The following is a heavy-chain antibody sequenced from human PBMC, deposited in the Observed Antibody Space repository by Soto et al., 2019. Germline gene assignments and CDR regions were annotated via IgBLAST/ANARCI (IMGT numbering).Heavy chain of an antibody. CDR1: GFTFSSYA. D-gene: IGHD2-15*01. J-gene: IGHJ4*02. CDR2: ISYDGSNK. CDR3: ARDLAVVAATHNFDY. V-gene: IGHV3-30-3*01. Sequence: QVQLVESGGGVVQPGRSLRLSCAASGFTFSSYAMHWVRQAPGKGLEWVAVISYDGSNKYYADSVKGRFTISRDNSKNTLYLQMNSLRAEDTAVYYCARDLAVVAATHNFDYWGQGTLVTVSS.